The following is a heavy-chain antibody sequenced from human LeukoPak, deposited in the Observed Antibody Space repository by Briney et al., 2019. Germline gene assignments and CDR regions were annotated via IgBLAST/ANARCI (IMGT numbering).Heavy chain of an antibody. CDR3: AKNYYDYVWGGEPYYYYYMDV. Sequence: GASVKVSCKASGYTFSGYYTHWVRQAPGQGLEWMGWINPNSGGTNYAQKFQGRVTMTRDTSIRTAYMELSRLRSDDTAVYYCAKNYYDYVWGGEPYYYYYMDVWGKGTTVTVSS. V-gene: IGHV1-2*02. J-gene: IGHJ6*03. CDR1: GYTFSGYY. D-gene: IGHD3-16*01. CDR2: INPNSGGT.